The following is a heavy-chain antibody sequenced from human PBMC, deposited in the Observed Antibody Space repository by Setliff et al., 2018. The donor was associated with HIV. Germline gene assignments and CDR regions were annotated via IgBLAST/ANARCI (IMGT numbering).Heavy chain of an antibody. CDR2: INHRGST. J-gene: IGHJ6*02. CDR3: ATARDRIYYYYGMDV. V-gene: IGHV4-34*01. Sequence: SETLSLTCAVYGGSFRGYYWSWIRRTPGKGLEWMGEINHRGSTNFNPSLKSRVTIAVDMSKNQFSLKLSSVTAADTAVYYCATARDRIYYYYGMDVWGQGTTVTVSS. CDR1: GGSFRGYY.